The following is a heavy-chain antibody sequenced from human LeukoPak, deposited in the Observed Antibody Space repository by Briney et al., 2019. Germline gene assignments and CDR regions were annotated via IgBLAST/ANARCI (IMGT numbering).Heavy chain of an antibody. D-gene: IGHD6-13*01. CDR3: AKDRDSSSWYFDWYFDL. Sequence: GGSLRLSCAASVFTFSSYAMSWVRQAPGKGLEWVSAISGSGGSTYYADSVKGRFTISRDNSKNTLYLQMNSLRAEDTAVYYCAKDRDSSSWYFDWYFDLWGRGILVTVSS. CDR2: ISGSGGST. CDR1: VFTFSSYA. V-gene: IGHV3-23*01. J-gene: IGHJ2*01.